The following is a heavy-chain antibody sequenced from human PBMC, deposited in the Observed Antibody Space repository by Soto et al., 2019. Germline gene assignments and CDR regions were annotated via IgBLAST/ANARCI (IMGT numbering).Heavy chain of an antibody. V-gene: IGHV3-9*01. CDR2: ISWNSGSI. D-gene: IGHD6-13*01. CDR3: AKGDIAAVY. J-gene: IGHJ4*02. CDR1: GFTFDDYA. Sequence: GGSLRLSCAASGFTFDDYAMHWVRQAPGKGLEWVSGISWNSGSIGYADSVKGRFTISRDNAKNSLYLQMNSLRAEDTALYYCAKGDIAAVYWGQGTLVTVSS.